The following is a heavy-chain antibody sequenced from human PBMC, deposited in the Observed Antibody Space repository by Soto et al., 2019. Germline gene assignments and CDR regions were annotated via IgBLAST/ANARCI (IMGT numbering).Heavy chain of an antibody. V-gene: IGHV3-33*01. J-gene: IGHJ4*02. CDR3: ARDPQFAC. Sequence: QVQVVESGGGLVQPGRSLRLSCAASGFSFSAYDMNWVRQAPGKGLEWVALIWYDGSKKYSVDSVKGRFTISRDTSKNTLYLQMNSLRDEATAVDYCARDPQFACWGQGTLVHVSS. CDR1: GFSFSAYD. CDR2: IWYDGSKK.